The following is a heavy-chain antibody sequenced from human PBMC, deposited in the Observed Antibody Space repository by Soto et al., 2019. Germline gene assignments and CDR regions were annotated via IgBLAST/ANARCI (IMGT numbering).Heavy chain of an antibody. CDR2: IDPSDSYT. V-gene: IGHV5-10-1*01. Sequence: PGESLKISCKGSGYSFTSYWISWVRQMPGKGLEWMGRIDPSDSYTNYSPSFQGHVTISADKSISTAYLQWSSLKASDTAMYYCARHHHRRPPIALVRNYYYGMDVWGQGTTVTVSS. D-gene: IGHD6-6*01. CDR3: ARHHHRRPPIALVRNYYYGMDV. CDR1: GYSFTSYW. J-gene: IGHJ6*02.